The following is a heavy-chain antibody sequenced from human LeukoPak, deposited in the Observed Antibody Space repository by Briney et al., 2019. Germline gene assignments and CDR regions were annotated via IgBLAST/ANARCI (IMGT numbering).Heavy chain of an antibody. V-gene: IGHV3-11*04. CDR1: GFTFSDYY. CDR2: ISSSGSTI. D-gene: IGHD3-9*01. J-gene: IGHJ4*02. Sequence: GGPLRLSCAASGFTFSDYYMSWIRQAPGKGLEWVSYISSSGSTIYYADSVKGRLTISRDNAKNSLYLQMNSLRAEDTAVYYCARVRSVLRYFDWLPDYFDYWGQGTLVTVSS. CDR3: ARVRSVLRYFDWLPDYFDY.